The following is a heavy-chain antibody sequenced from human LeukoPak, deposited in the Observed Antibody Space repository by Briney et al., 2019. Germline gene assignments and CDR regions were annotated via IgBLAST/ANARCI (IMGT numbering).Heavy chain of an antibody. CDR1: GGSVSSGSYH. CDR2: IYYSGST. CDR3: ARVGGSGWFDY. V-gene: IGHV4-61*01. Sequence: SETLSLTCSVSGGSVSSGSYHWSWIRQPPGKGLEWIGFIYYSGSTNFNPSLKSRVTMSVDTSKNQFSLKLSSVTAADTAVYYCARVGGSGWFDYWGQGTLVTVSS. D-gene: IGHD6-19*01. J-gene: IGHJ4*02.